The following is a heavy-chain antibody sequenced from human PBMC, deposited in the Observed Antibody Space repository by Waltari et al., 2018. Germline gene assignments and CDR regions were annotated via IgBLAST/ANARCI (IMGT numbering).Heavy chain of an antibody. Sequence: QVQLQESGPGLVKPSGTLSVTCAVSGDSLSANAWWSWVRQPPGKGLEWIGQIHGSGKTNYKPSLESRVTVSRDTSNNQFSLKLASATAADTAVYYCARDRGRGLYLDSWGQGTLVTVSP. D-gene: IGHD2-15*01. CDR2: IHGSGKT. J-gene: IGHJ4*02. CDR1: GDSLSANAW. V-gene: IGHV4-4*02. CDR3: ARDRGRGLYLDS.